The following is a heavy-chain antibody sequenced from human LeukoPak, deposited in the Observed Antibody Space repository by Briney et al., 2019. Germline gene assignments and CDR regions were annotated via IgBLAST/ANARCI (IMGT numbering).Heavy chain of an antibody. Sequence: SETLSLTCAVYDGSFSGYYWSWIRQPPGKGLEWIGEINHSGSTNYNPSLKSRVTISLDTSKSQFSLKVRYVTAADTAVYYCARDLIAAASFGFDPWGQGTLVTVSS. CDR1: DGSFSGYY. CDR3: ARDLIAAASFGFDP. V-gene: IGHV4-34*01. CDR2: INHSGST. D-gene: IGHD6-13*01. J-gene: IGHJ5*02.